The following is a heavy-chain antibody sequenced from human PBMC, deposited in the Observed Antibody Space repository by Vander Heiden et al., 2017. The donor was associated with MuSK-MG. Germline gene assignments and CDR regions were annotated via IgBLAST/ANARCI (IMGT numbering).Heavy chain of an antibody. CDR3: GTQSGSGPGSRYFDL. V-gene: IGHV5-51*01. J-gene: IGHJ2*01. Sequence: EVQLVQSGAEVKQPRESLTIPCHRSGHRFTSYWIGWVRQMPGNGLEWMLIIYPGDSDTRYSPSVQGQVTIAADKSISTAYMQWSRLKASETAMYYCGTQSGSGPGSRYFDLWCRGPLVNVYS. D-gene: IGHD3-3*01. CDR1: GHRFTSYW. CDR2: IYPGDSDT.